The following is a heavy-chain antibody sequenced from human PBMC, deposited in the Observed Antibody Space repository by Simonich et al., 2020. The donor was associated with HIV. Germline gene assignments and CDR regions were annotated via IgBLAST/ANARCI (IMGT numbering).Heavy chain of an antibody. D-gene: IGHD3-10*01. V-gene: IGHV1-2*02. CDR1: GYTFTGNY. CDR3: ARGPFPNYYGAVSFWGGFDY. Sequence: QVQLVQSGADVNKPGASVKVSCKASGYTFTGNYIPWLRQAPGQGVDGMGWINPNSGETNKTQKCKGRVTRTTETAISTAYMELSRLRSDDTAVYYCARGPFPNYYGAVSFWGGFDYWGQGTLVTVSS. J-gene: IGHJ4*02. CDR2: INPNSGET.